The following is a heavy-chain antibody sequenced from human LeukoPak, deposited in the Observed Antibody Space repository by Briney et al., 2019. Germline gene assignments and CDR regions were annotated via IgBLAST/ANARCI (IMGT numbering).Heavy chain of an antibody. D-gene: IGHD3-10*01. V-gene: IGHV4-59*11. CDR2: IYYSGST. Sequence: SETLSLTCTVSGGSISSHYWSWIRQPPGKGLEWIGYIYYSGSTNYNPSLKSRATISVDTSKNQFSLKLSSVTAADTAVYYCARDSGHTLGFDYWGQGTLVTVSS. CDR3: ARDSGHTLGFDY. CDR1: GGSISSHY. J-gene: IGHJ4*02.